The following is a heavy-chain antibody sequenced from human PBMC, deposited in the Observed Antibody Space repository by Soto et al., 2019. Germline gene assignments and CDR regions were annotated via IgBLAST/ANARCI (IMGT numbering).Heavy chain of an antibody. J-gene: IGHJ4*02. Sequence: SETLSLTCTVSGGSIGSYFWSWIRQPPGKGLEWMGYIYYSGTTNYNPSLKSRVAISVDTSKNQFSLRLNSVTASDTAIYYCARGTYSSASTSFYYDYWGQGTLVTVSS. D-gene: IGHD5-18*01. CDR2: IYYSGTT. CDR1: GGSIGSYF. CDR3: ARGTYSSASTSFYYDY. V-gene: IGHV4-59*12.